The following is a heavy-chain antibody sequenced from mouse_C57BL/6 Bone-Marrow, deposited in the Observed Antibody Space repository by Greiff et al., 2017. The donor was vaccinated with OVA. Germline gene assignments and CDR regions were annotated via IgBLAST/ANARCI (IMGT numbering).Heavy chain of an antibody. J-gene: IGHJ3*01. D-gene: IGHD2-4*01. Sequence: EVQLQESGPGMVKPSQSLSLTCTVTGYSITSGYDWHWIRHFPGNKLEWMGYISYSGSTNYNPSLKSRISITHDTSKNHFFLKLNSVTTEDTATYYCARDDDYVRFAYWGQGTLVTVSA. CDR1: GYSITSGYD. CDR2: ISYSGST. V-gene: IGHV3-1*01. CDR3: ARDDDYVRFAY.